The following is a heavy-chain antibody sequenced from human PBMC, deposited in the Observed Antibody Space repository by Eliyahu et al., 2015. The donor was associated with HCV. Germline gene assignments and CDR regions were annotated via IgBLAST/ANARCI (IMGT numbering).Heavy chain of an antibody. D-gene: IGHD2-8*02. Sequence: EVQLVESGGGLVQPGGSLRLSCAASGFTFSTYWMSWVRQAPGKGLEWVANIKQDGSAKFYVDSVKGRFTISRDNTKNSLYLQMNSLRAEDTAVYYCARGDYDDTGGSFVDAFDIWGQGTVVTVSS. J-gene: IGHJ3*02. CDR2: IKQDGSAK. V-gene: IGHV3-7*03. CDR1: GFTFSTYW. CDR3: ARGDYDDTGGSFVDAFDI.